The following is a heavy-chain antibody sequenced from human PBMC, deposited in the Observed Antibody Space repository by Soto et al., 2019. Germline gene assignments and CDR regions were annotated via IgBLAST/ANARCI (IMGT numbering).Heavy chain of an antibody. CDR2: IYYSGST. J-gene: IGHJ4*02. CDR3: ARGGYTGYYNFDY. Sequence: QLQLQESGPGPVKPSETLSLTCTVSGDSISSSNYYWGWIRQPPGKGLEYIGNIYYSGSTYYNPSLKSRVTRSVDTSKNRFSLKLSSVTAADTAVFYCARGGYTGYYNFDYWGQGTLVTVSS. V-gene: IGHV4-39*01. CDR1: GDSISSSNYY. D-gene: IGHD3-9*01.